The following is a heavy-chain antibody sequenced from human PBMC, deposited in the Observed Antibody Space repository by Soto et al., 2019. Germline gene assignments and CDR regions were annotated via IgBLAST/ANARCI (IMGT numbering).Heavy chain of an antibody. D-gene: IGHD3-10*01. J-gene: IGHJ6*02. CDR1: GYSFTSYW. CDR2: IYPGDSDT. V-gene: IGHV5-51*01. Sequence: EVQLVQSGAEVKNPGESLKISCKGSGYSFTSYWIGWVRQMPGKGLEWMGIIYPGDSDTRYSPSFQGQVTISADKSISTAYLQWSSLKASDTAMYYCAGGGVRGVITRTRDYYGMDVWGQGTTVTVSS. CDR3: AGGGVRGVITRTRDYYGMDV.